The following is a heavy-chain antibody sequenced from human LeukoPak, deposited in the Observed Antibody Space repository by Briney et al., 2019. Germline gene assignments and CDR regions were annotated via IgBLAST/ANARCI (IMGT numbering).Heavy chain of an antibody. D-gene: IGHD3-22*01. CDR3: TGVGYDSSGFYFDY. Sequence: PGGSLRLSCAASGFTFSGSAMHWVRQASGKGLEWVGRIRSKANSYATAYAASVKGRFTISRDDSKNTAHLQMNSLKTEDTAVYYCTGVGYDSSGFYFDYWGQGTLVTVSS. CDR1: GFTFSGSA. CDR2: IRSKANSYAT. V-gene: IGHV3-73*01. J-gene: IGHJ4*02.